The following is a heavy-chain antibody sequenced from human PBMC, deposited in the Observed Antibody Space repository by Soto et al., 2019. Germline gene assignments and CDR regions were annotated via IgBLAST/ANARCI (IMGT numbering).Heavy chain of an antibody. CDR3: AKGLSGGYSTDWFDP. CDR1: GLTFSSYA. CDR2: IRGSGRNT. V-gene: IGHV3-23*01. Sequence: EAPLLETGGGLVQPGGSLRLSCAASGLTFSSYAMRWVRQAPGKGLEWVSGIRGSGRNTYYAESVKGRFTISRENSKHTLYLRSNSRGDEDTAVYYCAKGLSGGYSTDWFDPWGQGTLGNVSS. J-gene: IGHJ5*02. D-gene: IGHD3-22*01.